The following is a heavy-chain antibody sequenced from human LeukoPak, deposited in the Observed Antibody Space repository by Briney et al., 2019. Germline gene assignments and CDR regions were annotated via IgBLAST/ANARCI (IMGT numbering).Heavy chain of an antibody. J-gene: IGHJ4*02. CDR3: AKLLGTATTYDS. CDR2: INPDGSQK. CDR1: GFTFSGNW. D-gene: IGHD5-24*01. Sequence: GGSLRLSCAGSGFTFSGNWMSWVRQAPGKGLEWVASINPDGSQKLYVDSVKGRFTISRDNTKGSLYLQMNSLGAEDTAMYYCAKLLGTATTYDSWGQGTRVTVSS. V-gene: IGHV3-7*01.